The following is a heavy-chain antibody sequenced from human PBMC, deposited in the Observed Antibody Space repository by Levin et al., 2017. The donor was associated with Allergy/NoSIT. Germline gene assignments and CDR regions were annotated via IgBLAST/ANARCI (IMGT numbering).Heavy chain of an antibody. D-gene: IGHD2-21*01. CDR2: INSDGSST. J-gene: IGHJ4*02. CDR3: ARTVEGDFDY. Sequence: GESLKISCAASGFTFSSYWMHWVRQAPGKGLVWVSRINSDGSSTSYADSVKGRFTISRDNAKNTLYLQMNSLRAEDTAVYYCARTVEGDFDYWGQGTLVTVSS. V-gene: IGHV3-74*01. CDR1: GFTFSSYW.